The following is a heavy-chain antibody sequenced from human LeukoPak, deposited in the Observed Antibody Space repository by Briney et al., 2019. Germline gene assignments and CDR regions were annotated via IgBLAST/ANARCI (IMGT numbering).Heavy chain of an antibody. Sequence: ASVKVSCKAPGGTFSSYAISWVRQAPGQGLEWMGGIIPIFGTANYAQKFQGRVTITADKSTSTAYMGLSSLRSEDTAVYYCAREYGGSTNWFDPWGQGTLVTVSS. D-gene: IGHD4-23*01. CDR3: AREYGGSTNWFDP. V-gene: IGHV1-69*06. CDR1: GGTFSSYA. J-gene: IGHJ5*02. CDR2: IIPIFGTA.